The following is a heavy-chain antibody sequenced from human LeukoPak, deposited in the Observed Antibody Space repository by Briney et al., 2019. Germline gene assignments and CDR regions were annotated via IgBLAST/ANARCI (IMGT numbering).Heavy chain of an antibody. CDR1: GGTVSSYA. CDR2: ISPIFGTA. Sequence: ASLKISCKASGGTVSSYAISWVRQVPGQGLEWMGGISPIFGTANYAQKFQGRVTITADESTSTAYMELSSLRSEDTAVYYCARRDSKTTLAYYYGMDVWGQGTTVTVSS. J-gene: IGHJ6*02. CDR3: ARRDSKTTLAYYYGMDV. V-gene: IGHV1-69*13. D-gene: IGHD4-17*01.